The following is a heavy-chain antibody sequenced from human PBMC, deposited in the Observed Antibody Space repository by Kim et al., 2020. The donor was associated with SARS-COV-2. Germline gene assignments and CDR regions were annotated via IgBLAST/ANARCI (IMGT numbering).Heavy chain of an antibody. CDR1: GGSFSGYY. CDR2: INHSGST. CDR3: ARSGPPIVGAKRGPFQH. V-gene: IGHV4-34*01. J-gene: IGHJ1*01. Sequence: SETLSLTCAVYGGSFSGYYWSWIRQPPGKGLEWIGEINHSGSTNYNPSLKSRVTISVDTSKNQFSLKLSSVTAADTAVYYCARSGPPIVGAKRGPFQHWGQGTLVTVSS. D-gene: IGHD1-26*01.